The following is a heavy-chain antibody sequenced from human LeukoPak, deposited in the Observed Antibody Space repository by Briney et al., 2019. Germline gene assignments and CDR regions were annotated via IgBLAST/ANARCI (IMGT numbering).Heavy chain of an antibody. V-gene: IGHV5-51*01. Sequence: GKSLKFSCKGSGYSFTSYWIGWVRQMPGKGLEWMGIIYPGDSDTRYSPSFQGQVTISADKSISTAYLQWSSLKASDTAMYYCARRSYGSGSYSHVDYWGQGTLVTVSS. CDR3: ARRSYGSGSYSHVDY. J-gene: IGHJ4*02. CDR2: IYPGDSDT. D-gene: IGHD3-10*01. CDR1: GYSFTSYW.